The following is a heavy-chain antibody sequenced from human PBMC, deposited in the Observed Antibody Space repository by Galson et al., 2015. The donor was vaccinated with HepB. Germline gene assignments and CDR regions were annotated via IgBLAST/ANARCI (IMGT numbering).Heavy chain of an antibody. V-gene: IGHV3-30*04. J-gene: IGHJ4*02. Sequence: SLRLSCAASGFTFSSYAMHWVRQAPGKGLEWVAVISYDGSNKYYADSVKGRFTISRDNSKNTLYLQMNSLRAEDTAVYYCARGMAGTLDYWGQGTLVTVSS. CDR1: GFTFSSYA. D-gene: IGHD6-19*01. CDR2: ISYDGSNK. CDR3: ARGMAGTLDY.